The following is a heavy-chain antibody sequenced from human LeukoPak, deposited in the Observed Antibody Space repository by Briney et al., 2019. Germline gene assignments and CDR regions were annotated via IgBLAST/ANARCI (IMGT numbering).Heavy chain of an antibody. D-gene: IGHD6-19*01. J-gene: IGHJ4*02. Sequence: GGFLRPSCAASGFTFSDYYMSWIRQAPGKGLEWVSYISSSGSTIYYADSVKGRFTISRDNAKNSLYLQMDSLRAEDTALYYCAKDISYSSGSHLFDYWGQGTLVTVSS. V-gene: IGHV3-11*01. CDR3: AKDISYSSGSHLFDY. CDR1: GFTFSDYY. CDR2: ISSSGSTI.